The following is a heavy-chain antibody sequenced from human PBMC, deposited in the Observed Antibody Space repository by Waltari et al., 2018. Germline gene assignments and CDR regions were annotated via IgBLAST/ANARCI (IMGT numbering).Heavy chain of an antibody. D-gene: IGHD3-16*01. CDR1: GFTFSSYA. J-gene: IGHJ4*02. CDR3: ARAPNLGISRPFDY. V-gene: IGHV3-30-3*01. Sequence: QVQLVESGGGVVQPGRSLRLSCAASGFTFSSYAMPWVLQAPGKGLEWVAVISYDGSNKYDADAVKGRFTISRDNSKNTLYLQMNSLRAEDTAVYYCARAPNLGISRPFDYWGQGTLVTVSS. CDR2: ISYDGSNK.